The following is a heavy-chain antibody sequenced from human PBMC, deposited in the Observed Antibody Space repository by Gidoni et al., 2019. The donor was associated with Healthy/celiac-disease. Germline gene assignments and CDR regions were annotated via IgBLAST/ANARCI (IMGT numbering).Heavy chain of an antibody. V-gene: IGHV3-30-3*01. J-gene: IGHJ6*02. D-gene: IGHD3-3*01. Sequence: QVLLVESGGGVVQPGRSLRLSCAASGLTFRNYAMHWVRQAPGKGLEWVAVISYDGSNKYYADSVKGRFTISRDNSKNTLYLQMNSLRAEDTAVYYCARFRQDFWSGYSLGYYYYGMDVWGQGTTVTVSS. CDR1: GLTFRNYA. CDR3: ARFRQDFWSGYSLGYYYYGMDV. CDR2: ISYDGSNK.